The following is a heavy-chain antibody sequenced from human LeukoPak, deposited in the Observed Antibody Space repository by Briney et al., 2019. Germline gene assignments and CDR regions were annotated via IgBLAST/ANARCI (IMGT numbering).Heavy chain of an antibody. CDR3: ARVAGSGSYPSFDY. V-gene: IGHV4-59*11. D-gene: IGHD3-10*01. CDR1: GGSISSHY. J-gene: IGHJ4*02. CDR2: IYYSGST. Sequence: SETLSLTCSVSGGSISSHYWSWIRQPPGKGLEWIGYIYYSGSTNYNPSLKSRVTISVDTSKNQFSLKLSSVTAAGTAVYYCARVAGSGSYPSFDYWGQGTLVTVSS.